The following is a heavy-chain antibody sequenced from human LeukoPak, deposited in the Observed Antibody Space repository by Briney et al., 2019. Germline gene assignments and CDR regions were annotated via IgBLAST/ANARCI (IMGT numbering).Heavy chain of an antibody. CDR2: INPNSGGT. CDR1: GYTFTGYY. Sequence: ASVKVSCKASGYTFTGYYMHWVRQAPGQGLEWMGWINPNSGGTNYAQKFQGRVTMTRDTSISTAYMELSRLRSDDTAVYYCARDLKRGYSRAAGYWGQGTLVTVSS. V-gene: IGHV1-2*02. CDR3: ARDLKRGYSRAAGY. J-gene: IGHJ4*02. D-gene: IGHD5-18*01.